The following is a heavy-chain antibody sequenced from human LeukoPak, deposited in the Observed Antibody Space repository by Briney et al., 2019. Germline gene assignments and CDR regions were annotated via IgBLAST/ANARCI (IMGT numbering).Heavy chain of an antibody. CDR1: GFTFSSYG. CDR2: ISYDGSNK. V-gene: IGHV3-30*18. Sequence: GGSLRLSCAASGFTFSSYGMHWVRQAPGKGLEWVAVISYDGSNKYYADSVKGRFTISRDNSKNTLYLQMNSLRAEDTAVYYCAKGQYCSSTSCYDPPFDYWGQGTLVNVSS. CDR3: AKGQYCSSTSCYDPPFDY. J-gene: IGHJ4*02. D-gene: IGHD2-2*01.